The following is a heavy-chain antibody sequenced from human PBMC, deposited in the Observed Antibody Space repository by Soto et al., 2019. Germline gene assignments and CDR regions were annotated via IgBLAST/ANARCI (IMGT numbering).Heavy chain of an antibody. CDR1: GYTFTNYV. J-gene: IGHJ4*02. CDR2: ISAYNGDA. Sequence: ASVKVSCKASGYTFTNYVITWVRQAPGQGLEWMGWISAYNGDANYAQRLQGRVTITTDASTSTAYMELSSLRSEDTAVYYCARDLSGYSSPYFDYWGQGTLVTVSS. D-gene: IGHD6-13*01. V-gene: IGHV1-18*01. CDR3: ARDLSGYSSPYFDY.